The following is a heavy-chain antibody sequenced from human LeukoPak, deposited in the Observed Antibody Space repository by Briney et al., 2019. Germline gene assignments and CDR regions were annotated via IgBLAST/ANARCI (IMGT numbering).Heavy chain of an antibody. Sequence: KPSETLSLTCAVYGGSFSGYYWSWIRQPPGKGLEWIGYIYYSGSTNYNPSLKSRVTISVDTSKNQFSLKLSSVTAADTAVYYCARGSAMARAVDYWGQGTLVTVSS. V-gene: IGHV4-59*01. CDR3: ARGSAMARAVDY. CDR2: IYYSGST. J-gene: IGHJ4*02. D-gene: IGHD5-18*01. CDR1: GGSFSGYY.